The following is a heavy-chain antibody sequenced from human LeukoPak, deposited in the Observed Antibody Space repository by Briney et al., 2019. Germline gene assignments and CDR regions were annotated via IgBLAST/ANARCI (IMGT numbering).Heavy chain of an antibody. CDR1: GGSISSYY. D-gene: IGHD6-6*01. CDR3: AREKQLLRGGAFDI. Sequence: PSETLSLTCTVSGGSISSYYWSWIRQPAGKGLEWIGRIYTTGNTNYNPSLKSRVTMSVDTSKNQFSVKLSSVTTADTAVYYCAREKQLLRGGAFDIWGQGTMVTVSS. V-gene: IGHV4-4*07. J-gene: IGHJ3*02. CDR2: IYTTGNT.